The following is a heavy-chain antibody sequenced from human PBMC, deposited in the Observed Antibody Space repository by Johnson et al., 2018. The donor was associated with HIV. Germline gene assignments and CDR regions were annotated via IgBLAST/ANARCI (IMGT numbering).Heavy chain of an antibody. D-gene: IGHD3-10*01. V-gene: IGHV3-23*03. CDR2: IYSGGST. CDR1: GFTFSSYA. Sequence: VQLMESGGGLVQPGGSLRLSCAASGFTFSSYAMSWVRQAPGKGLEWVSVIYSGGSTYYADSVKGRFTISRDNSKNTLYLQMNSLRAEDTAVYYCARSLGVGAFDIWGQGTMVTVSS. CDR3: ARSLGVGAFDI. J-gene: IGHJ3*02.